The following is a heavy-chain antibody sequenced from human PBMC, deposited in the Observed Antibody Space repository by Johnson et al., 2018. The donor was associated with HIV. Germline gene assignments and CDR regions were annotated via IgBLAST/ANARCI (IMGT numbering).Heavy chain of an antibody. V-gene: IGHV3-30*02. CDR1: GFTVSSYG. CDR2: IRYDGSNK. CDR3: ARDEYSSGWYHPDRIGVFDI. D-gene: IGHD6-19*01. J-gene: IGHJ3*02. Sequence: QVQLVESGGGLVQPGGSLRLSCAASGFTVSSYGMHWVRQAPGKGLEWVAFIRYDGSNKYYVDSVKGRFTISRDNSKNTLYLQMNSLRVEDTAVYYCARDEYSSGWYHPDRIGVFDIWGQGTMVTVSS.